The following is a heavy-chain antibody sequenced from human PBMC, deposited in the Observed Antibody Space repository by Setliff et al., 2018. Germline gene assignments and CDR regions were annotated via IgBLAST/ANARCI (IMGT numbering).Heavy chain of an antibody. J-gene: IGHJ6*03. CDR1: GGSISSSNW. D-gene: IGHD3-3*01. Sequence: LSLTCAVSGGSISSSNWWSWVRQPPGKGLEWIGEIYHSGSTNYNPSLKSRVTISVDKSKNQFSLKLSSVTAADTAVYYCARDQDFWSGYYRASHYMDVWGKGTTVTVSS. CDR2: IYHSGST. V-gene: IGHV4-4*02. CDR3: ARDQDFWSGYYRASHYMDV.